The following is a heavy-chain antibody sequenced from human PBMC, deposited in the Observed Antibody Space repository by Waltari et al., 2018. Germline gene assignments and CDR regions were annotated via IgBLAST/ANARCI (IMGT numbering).Heavy chain of an antibody. J-gene: IGHJ4*02. Sequence: QVHLQQWGAGLLKPSETLSLTCAVSGGSFSGYFWSWFRQPPGKGLEWLGEIHHSGYTNYNPTLRSRVTRSVDTSKNQFSLKLGSVTAADTAVYYCAREGRAAAGTDYWSQGTLVTVSS. V-gene: IGHV4-34*02. CDR3: AREGRAAAGTDY. CDR1: GGSFSGYF. D-gene: IGHD6-13*01. CDR2: IHHSGYT.